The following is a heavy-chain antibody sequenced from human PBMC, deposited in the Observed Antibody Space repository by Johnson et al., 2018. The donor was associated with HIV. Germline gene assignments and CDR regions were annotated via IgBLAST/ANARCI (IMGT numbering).Heavy chain of an antibody. CDR3: AKDQGHDYGDYVLYAFDI. J-gene: IGHJ3*02. CDR2: IYSGGST. D-gene: IGHD4-17*01. CDR1: GFTVSSNY. Sequence: VQLVESGGGLVQPGGSLRLSCAASGFTVSSNYMSWVRQAPGKGLEWVSVIYSGGSTYYADSVKGRFTISRDNSKNTLYLQMNSLRAEDTAVYYWAKDQGHDYGDYVLYAFDIWGQGTMVTVSS. V-gene: IGHV3-66*01.